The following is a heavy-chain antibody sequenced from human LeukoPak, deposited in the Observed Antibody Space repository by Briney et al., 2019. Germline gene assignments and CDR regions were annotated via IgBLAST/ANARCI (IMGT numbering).Heavy chain of an antibody. J-gene: IGHJ1*01. CDR2: ISSSSSYI. D-gene: IGHD3-22*01. CDR1: GFTFISFS. V-gene: IGHV3-21*01. Sequence: GGSLRLSCAASGFTFISFSMNWVRQAPGKGLEWVSSISSSSSYIYYADSVKGRFTISRDNAKNSLYLQMNSLRAEDTAVYYCARGMYYYDSSGYHFQHWGQGTLVTVSS. CDR3: ARGMYYYDSSGYHFQH.